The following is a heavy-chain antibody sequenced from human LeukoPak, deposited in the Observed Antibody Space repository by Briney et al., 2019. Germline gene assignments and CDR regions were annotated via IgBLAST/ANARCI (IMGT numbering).Heavy chain of an antibody. CDR3: VRDNAAADGALDY. Sequence: PGRSLRLSCVASGFTFSSHVMPWVRQAPGKGLEGVALIWYDGSHRYYPDSVEGRFTISRDNSKNTLFLQMDSLRVDDTAVYYCVRDNAAADGALDYWGQGSLVTVSS. CDR1: GFTFSSHV. CDR2: IWYDGSHR. D-gene: IGHD5-24*01. V-gene: IGHV3-33*01. J-gene: IGHJ4*02.